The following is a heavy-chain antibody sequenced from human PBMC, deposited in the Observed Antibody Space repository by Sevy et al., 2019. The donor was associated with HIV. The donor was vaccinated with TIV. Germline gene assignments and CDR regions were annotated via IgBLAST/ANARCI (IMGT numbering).Heavy chain of an antibody. CDR2: VSYDGTKK. J-gene: IGHJ4*02. CDR1: GFVFSDFA. V-gene: IGHV3-30*04. Sequence: GGSLRLSCAASGFVFSDFAMHWVRQAPGKGLEWVAAVSYDGTKKYYSDSVEGRFTISRDNSKNTLFLQMNSLRPEDTAVFYCARQNADYEFAFDYWGQGTLLTVSS. CDR3: ARQNADYEFAFDY. D-gene: IGHD4-17*01.